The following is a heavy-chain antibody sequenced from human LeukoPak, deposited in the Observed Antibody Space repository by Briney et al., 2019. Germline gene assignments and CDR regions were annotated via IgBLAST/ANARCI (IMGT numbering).Heavy chain of an antibody. J-gene: IGHJ1*01. D-gene: IGHD6-13*01. CDR3: ARDPVSSSWYGYFQH. CDR1: GFTFSDYY. V-gene: IGHV3-11*05. CDR2: ISSSSTYT. Sequence: GGSPRLSCAASGFTFSDYYMSWIRQAPGKGLEWVSYISSSSTYTNYADSVKGRFTISSDNAKNSLYLQMNSLRAEDTAVYYCARDPVSSSWYGYFQHWCQGTLVSVSS.